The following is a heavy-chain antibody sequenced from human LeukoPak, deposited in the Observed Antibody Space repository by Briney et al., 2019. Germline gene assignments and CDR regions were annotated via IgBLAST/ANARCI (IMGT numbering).Heavy chain of an antibody. CDR2: LFSGGST. CDR1: GFDVSSKY. Sequence: GGSLRLSCAASGFDVSSKYMSWVRQAPGKGLEWVSVLFSGGSTNYADSVKGRFIVSRDNSKNTLYLQLNSLRAEDTAVYYCARDVLDAFDLWGQGTMVTVSS. CDR3: ARDVLDAFDL. J-gene: IGHJ3*01. V-gene: IGHV3-66*01. D-gene: IGHD3-10*01.